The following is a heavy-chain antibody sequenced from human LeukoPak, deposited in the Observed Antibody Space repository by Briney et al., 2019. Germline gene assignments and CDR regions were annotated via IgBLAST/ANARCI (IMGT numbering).Heavy chain of an antibody. D-gene: IGHD3-10*01. CDR3: ARQYGSGSTNWFDP. J-gene: IGHJ5*02. CDR2: IYYSGST. Sequence: PSETLSLICTVSGGSISSYYWSWIRQPPGKGLEWIGYIYYSGSTNYNPSLKSRVTISVDTSKNQFSLKLSSVTAADTAVYYCARQYGSGSTNWFDPWGQGTLVTVSS. CDR1: GGSISSYY. V-gene: IGHV4-59*08.